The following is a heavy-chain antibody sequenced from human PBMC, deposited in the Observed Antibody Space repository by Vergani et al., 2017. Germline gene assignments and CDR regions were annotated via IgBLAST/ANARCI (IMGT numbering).Heavy chain of an antibody. J-gene: IGHJ4*02. V-gene: IGHV3-33*01. CDR3: ARDLRDDIMIGPDNMPFDS. CDR2: IWYDGSKE. CDR1: GFTLSSHA. Sequence: QVQLAESGGGVVQPGRSLRLSCAGSGFTLSSHAMHWVRQAPGKGLEWVAFIWYDGSKEYYADSVKGRFTISRDNSKNTLYLQMNNLRAADTAVYFCARDLRDDIMIGPDNMPFDSWGQGTLVTVSS. D-gene: IGHD3-9*01.